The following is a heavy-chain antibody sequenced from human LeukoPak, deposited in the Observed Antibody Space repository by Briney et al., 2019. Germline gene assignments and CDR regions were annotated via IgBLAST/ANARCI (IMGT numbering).Heavy chain of an antibody. D-gene: IGHD6-19*01. Sequence: GEALKISCTGSGYSFTSYWIGWVRQMPGQGLEWMGIIYPGDSDARYSPSFQGQVTISAAKSISTAYLQWSSLKASDTAMYYCARHEYSSGSFDYWGQGTLVTVSS. J-gene: IGHJ4*02. V-gene: IGHV5-51*01. CDR1: GYSFTSYW. CDR2: IYPGDSDA. CDR3: ARHEYSSGSFDY.